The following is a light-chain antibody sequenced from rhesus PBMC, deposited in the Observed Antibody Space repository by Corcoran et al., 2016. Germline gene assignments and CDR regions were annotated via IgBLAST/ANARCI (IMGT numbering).Light chain of an antibody. Sequence: DIQMTQSPSSLSASVGDTVTITCRASQDIDNYLAWYQQQPGKAPKPLIFYASNLESGVPSMFSGAGSGTDFTLTISSLQPEDFATYYCQQHYNYPRTFGQGTKVDI. V-gene: IGKV1S14*01. CDR1: QDIDNY. CDR3: QQHYNYPRT. J-gene: IGKJ1*01. CDR2: YAS.